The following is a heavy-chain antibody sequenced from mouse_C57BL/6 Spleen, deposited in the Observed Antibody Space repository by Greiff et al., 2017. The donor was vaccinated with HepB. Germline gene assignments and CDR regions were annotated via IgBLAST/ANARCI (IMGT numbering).Heavy chain of an antibody. V-gene: IGHV1-69*01. CDR3: ARLGDGYYVGFAY. CDR1: GYTFTSYW. J-gene: IGHJ3*01. CDR2: IDPSDSYT. D-gene: IGHD2-3*01. Sequence: QVQLKQPGAELVMPGASVKLSCKASGYTFTSYWMHWVKQRPGQGLEWIGEIDPSDSYTNYNQKFKGKSTLTVDKSSSTAYMQLRSLTSEDSAVYYCARLGDGYYVGFAYWGQGTLVTVSA.